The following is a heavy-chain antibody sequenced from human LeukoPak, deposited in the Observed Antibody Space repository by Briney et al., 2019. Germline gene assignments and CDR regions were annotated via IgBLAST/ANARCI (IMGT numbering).Heavy chain of an antibody. Sequence: SETLSLTCAVYGGSFSGYHWSWIRQPPGKGLEWIGEINHSGSTNYNPSLKSRVTISVDTSKNQFSLKLSSVTAADTAVYYCARDPDYYDSSGNWGQGTLVTVSS. D-gene: IGHD3-22*01. J-gene: IGHJ4*02. CDR1: GGSFSGYH. CDR3: ARDPDYYDSSGN. CDR2: INHSGST. V-gene: IGHV4-34*01.